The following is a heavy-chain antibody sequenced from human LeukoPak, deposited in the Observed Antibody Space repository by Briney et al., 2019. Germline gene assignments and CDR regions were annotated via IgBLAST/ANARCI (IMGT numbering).Heavy chain of an antibody. V-gene: IGHV3-23*01. CDR3: AKRNGDSRSFDY. CDR2: IGGSAGT. J-gene: IGHJ4*02. CDR1: GFTFSSYG. D-gene: IGHD3-22*01. Sequence: GGSLRLSCAASGFTFSSYGMSWFRQAPGKGLEWVSGIGGSAGTYYADSVKGRFTISRDNSKNTLYLQMNSLRAEDTAEYYCAKRNGDSRSFDYWGQGTLVTVSS.